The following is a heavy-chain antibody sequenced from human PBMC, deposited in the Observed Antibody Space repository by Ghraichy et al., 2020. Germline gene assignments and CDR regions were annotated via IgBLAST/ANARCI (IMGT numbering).Heavy chain of an antibody. Sequence: SETLSLTCAVYGGSFSDYFWNWIRQPPTKGLEWIGEINHSGSVNYNPSLKSRAIMSVDTSKNQFSLKLSSVTAADTAVYYWARQKVGALSDHWGPGTLVTVSS. CDR2: INHSGSV. CDR1: GGSFSDYF. CDR3: ARQKVGALSDH. J-gene: IGHJ5*02. D-gene: IGHD1-26*01. V-gene: IGHV4-34*01.